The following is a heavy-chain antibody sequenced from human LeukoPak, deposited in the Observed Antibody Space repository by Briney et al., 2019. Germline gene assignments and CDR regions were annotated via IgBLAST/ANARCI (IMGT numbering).Heavy chain of an antibody. J-gene: IGHJ4*02. Sequence: GGSLRLSCAASGFTFDDYAMHWVRQAPGKGLEWVSSISWNSNSIDYADSVKGRFTISRDNAKNSLYLQLNSLRAEDMALYYCARGRYYPDTSGYYSLDYWGQGTLVTVSS. CDR2: ISWNSNSI. D-gene: IGHD3-22*01. CDR3: ARGRYYPDTSGYYSLDY. V-gene: IGHV3-9*03. CDR1: GFTFDDYA.